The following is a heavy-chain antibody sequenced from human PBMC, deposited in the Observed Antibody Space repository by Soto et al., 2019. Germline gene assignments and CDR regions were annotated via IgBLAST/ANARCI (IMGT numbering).Heavy chain of an antibody. CDR1: GFTFSDHY. Sequence: EVQLVESGGGLVQPGGSLRLSCVASGFTFSDHYIDWVRQAPGKGLEWVGRTKDKANSYTAEYAASVKGRFTISRDDSKNTLYLQMNSLKTEDTAVYYCTTEGALPGPGFDYWGQGTLVTVSS. CDR2: TKDKANSYTA. V-gene: IGHV3-72*01. J-gene: IGHJ4*02. CDR3: TTEGALPGPGFDY. D-gene: IGHD3-16*01.